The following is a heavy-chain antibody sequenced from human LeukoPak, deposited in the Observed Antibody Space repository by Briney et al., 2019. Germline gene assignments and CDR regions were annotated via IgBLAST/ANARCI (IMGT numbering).Heavy chain of an antibody. CDR2: ISSSSSYI. V-gene: IGHV3-21*01. CDR3: ARRRVRDKGGRWDYAFDI. D-gene: IGHD3-16*01. Sequence: GGSLRLSCAASGFTFSSYSMNWVRQAPGKGLEWVSSISSSSSYIYHADSVKGRFTISRDNAKNSLYLQMNSLRAEDTAVYYCARRRVRDKGGRWDYAFDIWGQGTMVTVSS. J-gene: IGHJ3*02. CDR1: GFTFSSYS.